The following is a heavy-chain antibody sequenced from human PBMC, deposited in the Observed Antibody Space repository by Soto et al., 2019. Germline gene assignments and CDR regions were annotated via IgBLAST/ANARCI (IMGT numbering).Heavy chain of an antibody. CDR2: ILVDGRT. D-gene: IGHD2-8*02. CDR1: GCICSSYD. J-gene: IGHJ3*02. CDR3: AKGTATGGGAFDI. Sequence: GGSLRLSCAASGCICSSYDMRGVLQAPGKGLEWVSTILVDGRTFYVDSVKGRFTISRDSSQNTVYLQMNSLTAGDTALYYCAKGTATGGGAFDICGQGTMVTVSS. V-gene: IGHV3-23*01.